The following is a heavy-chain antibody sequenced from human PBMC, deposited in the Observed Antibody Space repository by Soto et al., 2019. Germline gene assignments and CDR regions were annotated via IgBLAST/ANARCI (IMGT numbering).Heavy chain of an antibody. CDR3: AREQSGEIMTMTDAFDI. D-gene: IGHD3-16*01. CDR1: GYTFTSYA. Sequence: ASVKGSCKASGYTFTSYAIHWVRQAPGQRLEWMGWINAGNGHTQYSQRFQGRVTITRDTSANIAYMEVSSLRSEDTALYYCAREQSGEIMTMTDAFDIWGQGTMVTVSS. CDR2: INAGNGHT. V-gene: IGHV1-3*01. J-gene: IGHJ3*02.